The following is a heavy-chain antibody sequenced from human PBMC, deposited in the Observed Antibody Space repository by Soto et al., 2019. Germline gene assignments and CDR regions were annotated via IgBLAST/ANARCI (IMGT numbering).Heavy chain of an antibody. D-gene: IGHD2-2*03. CDR2: ISYDGSNK. CDR3: ARDIMDIVVVPAGSYYYYGMDV. J-gene: IGHJ6*02. CDR1: GFTFSSYA. Sequence: VQLVESGGGVVQPGRSLRLSCAASGFTFSSYAMHWVRQAPGKGLEWVAVISYDGSNKYYADSVKGRFTISRDNSKNTLYLQMNSLRAEDTAVYYCARDIMDIVVVPAGSYYYYGMDVWGQGTTVTVSS. V-gene: IGHV3-30-3*01.